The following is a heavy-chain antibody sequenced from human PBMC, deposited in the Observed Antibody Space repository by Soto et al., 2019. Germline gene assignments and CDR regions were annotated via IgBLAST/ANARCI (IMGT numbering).Heavy chain of an antibody. J-gene: IGHJ5*02. V-gene: IGHV4-39*01. D-gene: IGHD6-19*01. CDR1: GGSSSSSRYY. Sequence: LETMSLTCSVAGGSSSSSRYYWGWIRQPPGKGLEWIGSIYYSGSTYYNPSLKSRVNISVDTSKNQFSLKLSSVTAADTAVYYCASQQWLANWLDPWGQGTLVTVPQ. CDR3: ASQQWLANWLDP. CDR2: IYYSGST.